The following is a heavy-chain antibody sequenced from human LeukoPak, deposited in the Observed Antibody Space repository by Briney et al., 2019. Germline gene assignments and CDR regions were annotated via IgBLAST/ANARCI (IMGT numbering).Heavy chain of an antibody. D-gene: IGHD3-3*01. CDR3: ARVEWLPYFDY. CDR1: GFTFSSYS. CDR2: ISSSSSYI. Sequence: GGSLRLSCAASGFTFSSYSMNWVRQAPGKGLEWVSSISSSSSYIYYADSVEGRFTISRDNAKNSLYLQMNSLRAEDTAVYYCARVEWLPYFDYWGQGTLVTVSS. J-gene: IGHJ4*02. V-gene: IGHV3-21*01.